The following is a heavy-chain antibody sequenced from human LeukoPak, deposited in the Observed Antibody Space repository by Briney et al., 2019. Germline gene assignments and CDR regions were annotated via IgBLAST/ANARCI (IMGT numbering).Heavy chain of an antibody. V-gene: IGHV3-21*01. CDR2: ISSSSSYI. J-gene: IGHJ6*03. D-gene: IGHD2-2*01. Sequence: PGGSLRLSCAASGFTFSSYSMNWVRQAPGKGLEWVSSISSSSSYIYYADSVKGRFTISRDNAKNSLYLQMNSLRAEDTAVYYCARGWETGCQLLPPYYYYYYMDVWGKGTTVTVSS. CDR1: GFTFSSYS. CDR3: ARGWETGCQLLPPYYYYYYMDV.